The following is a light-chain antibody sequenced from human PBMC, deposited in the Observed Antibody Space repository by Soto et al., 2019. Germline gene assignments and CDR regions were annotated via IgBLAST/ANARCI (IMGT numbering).Light chain of an antibody. Sequence: DIQMTQSPSSLSASVGDRVTITCRASQGISNYLAWYQQKPGKVPKLLIYAASTLQSGVPSRFSGSGSGTDFTLTISSLHPEDVATYYCHQYNSAPSIPFGQGTRLEIK. CDR1: QGISNY. CDR2: AAS. V-gene: IGKV1-27*01. J-gene: IGKJ5*01. CDR3: HQYNSAPSIP.